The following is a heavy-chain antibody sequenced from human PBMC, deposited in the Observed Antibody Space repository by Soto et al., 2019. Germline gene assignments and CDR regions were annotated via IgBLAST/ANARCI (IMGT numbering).Heavy chain of an antibody. CDR1: GYTFTSYA. D-gene: IGHD4-4*01. CDR3: ARDTTVTTYYYGMDV. J-gene: IGHJ6*02. Sequence: ASVKVSCKASGYTFTSYAMHWVRQAPGQRLEWMGWINAGNGNTKYSQRFQGRVTITRDTSASTAYMELSSLRSEDTAVYYCARDTTVTTYYYGMDVWGQGTTVTV. CDR2: INAGNGNT. V-gene: IGHV1-3*01.